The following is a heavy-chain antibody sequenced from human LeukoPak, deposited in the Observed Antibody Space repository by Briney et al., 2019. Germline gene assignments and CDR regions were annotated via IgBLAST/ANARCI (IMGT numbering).Heavy chain of an antibody. CDR2: VYHTGVT. CDR3: AKEDYGDFTNEPDY. V-gene: IGHV4-38-2*02. Sequence: SETLSLTCTVSGFSITSGCYWVWFRQPPGKGLEWIGSVYHTGVTFYSPSLTSRVTISVDTSKNQFSLKLTSVTAADTAVYYCAKEDYGDFTNEPDYWGQGTLVTVSS. D-gene: IGHD4-17*01. J-gene: IGHJ4*02. CDR1: GFSITSGCY.